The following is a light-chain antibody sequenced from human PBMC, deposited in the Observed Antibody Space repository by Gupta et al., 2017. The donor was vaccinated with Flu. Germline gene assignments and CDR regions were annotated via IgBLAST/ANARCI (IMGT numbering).Light chain of an antibody. V-gene: IGKV1-9*01. CDR3: QQLYDYPYT. J-gene: IGKJ2*01. Sequence: DGQLTQSPSFLSASVGDRVNIACRASREIHSHLAWLQQKPRQATKLLIYAASSVQSGVPSRFSGSESGTEFTITISSLQPEDFATYYCQQLYDYPYTFGQGTQLDIK. CDR1: REIHSH. CDR2: AAS.